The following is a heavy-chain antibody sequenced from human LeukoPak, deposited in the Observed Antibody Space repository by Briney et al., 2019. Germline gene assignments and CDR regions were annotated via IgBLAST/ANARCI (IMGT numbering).Heavy chain of an antibody. V-gene: IGHV3-7*03. CDR3: AKGMGAYCDGDCSSRIFDY. CDR2: IKQDGSEK. D-gene: IGHD2-21*02. CDR1: GGSISSSNW. Sequence: ETLSLTCAVSGGSISSSNWWSWVRQPPGKGLEWVANIKQDGSEKYYVGSAKGRFTISRGNAKNSLYLQMNSLRAEDTAIFYCAKGMGAYCDGDCSSRIFDYWGQGTLVTVSS. J-gene: IGHJ4*02.